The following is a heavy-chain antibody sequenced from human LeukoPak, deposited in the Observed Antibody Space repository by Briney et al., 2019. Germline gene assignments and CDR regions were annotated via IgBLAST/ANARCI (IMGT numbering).Heavy chain of an antibody. D-gene: IGHD6-13*01. J-gene: IGHJ3*02. Sequence: GGSLRLSCAASGFTVSSNYMSWVRQAPGKGLEWVSVIYCGGSTYYADSVKGRFTISRDNSKNTLYLQMNSLRAEDTAVYYCARRAAAAIEGDAFDIWGQGTMVTVSS. CDR3: ARRAAAAIEGDAFDI. CDR2: IYCGGST. CDR1: GFTVSSNY. V-gene: IGHV3-53*01.